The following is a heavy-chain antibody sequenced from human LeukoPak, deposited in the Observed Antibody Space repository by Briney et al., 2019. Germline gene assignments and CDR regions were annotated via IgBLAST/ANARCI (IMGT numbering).Heavy chain of an antibody. CDR3: ARDTYGGNWSLGY. CDR2: VNPNSGGT. Sequence: ASVKVSCKASGFTVTGYYIHWVRQAPGQGLEWMGWVNPNSGGTKYAQKFQGRVSMTSDTSISTAYMELSRLTSDDTAVYYCARDTYGGNWSLGYWGQGTLVTVSS. D-gene: IGHD4-23*01. J-gene: IGHJ4*02. V-gene: IGHV1-2*02. CDR1: GFTVTGYY.